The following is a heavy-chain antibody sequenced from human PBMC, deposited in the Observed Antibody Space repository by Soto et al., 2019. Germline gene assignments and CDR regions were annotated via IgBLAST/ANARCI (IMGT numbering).Heavy chain of an antibody. D-gene: IGHD2-15*01. Sequence: PGESLKISCKGSGYRFTNYWIGWVRQMPGKGLEWMGIIYPGDSDTRYSPSFQGQVTISADKSINTAYLQWSSLKASDTAMYYCARDYCSGKYYYGMDVWGQGTTVTVSS. J-gene: IGHJ6*02. CDR3: ARDYCSGKYYYGMDV. V-gene: IGHV5-51*01. CDR2: IYPGDSDT. CDR1: GYRFTNYW.